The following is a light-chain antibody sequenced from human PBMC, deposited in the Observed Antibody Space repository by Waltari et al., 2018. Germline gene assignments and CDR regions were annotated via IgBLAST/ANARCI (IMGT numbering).Light chain of an antibody. Sequence: DIQMTQSPSTLSASVGDRVTITCRASQSISSWLAWYQQKPGKAPKLLIYKASSLESGVPSRFSGSGSGTEFTLTISRLQPDDFATYYCQQYNSYSRTFGQGPKVESK. J-gene: IGKJ1*01. CDR1: QSISSW. CDR3: QQYNSYSRT. V-gene: IGKV1-5*03. CDR2: KAS.